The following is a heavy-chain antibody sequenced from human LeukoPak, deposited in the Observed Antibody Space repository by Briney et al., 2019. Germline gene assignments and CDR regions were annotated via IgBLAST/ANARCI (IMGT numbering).Heavy chain of an antibody. CDR2: IRSKANSYAT. D-gene: IGHD3-22*01. V-gene: IGHV3-73*01. CDR1: GFTFSGSA. CDR3: TRRLAVSSGSLDY. Sequence: GGSLRLSCAASGFTFSGSAMHWVRQASGKGLEWVGRIRSKANSYATAYAASVKGRFTISRDDSKNTAYLQMNSLKTEDTAVYYCTRRLAVSSGSLDYWGQGTLVTVSS. J-gene: IGHJ4*02.